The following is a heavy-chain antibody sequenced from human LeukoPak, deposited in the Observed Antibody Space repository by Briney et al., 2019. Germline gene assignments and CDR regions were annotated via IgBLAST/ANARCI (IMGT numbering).Heavy chain of an antibody. J-gene: IGHJ4*02. CDR1: GFTFSSYS. Sequence: PGGSLRLSCAASGFTFSSYSMNWVRQAPGKGLEWVSSISSSSSYIYYADSVKGRFTISRDNSKNTLYLQMNSLRAEDTAVYYCAKDPGGLPTFYIVGASYFDYWGQGTLVTVSS. V-gene: IGHV3-21*04. D-gene: IGHD1-26*01. CDR3: AKDPGGLPTFYIVGASYFDY. CDR2: ISSSSSYI.